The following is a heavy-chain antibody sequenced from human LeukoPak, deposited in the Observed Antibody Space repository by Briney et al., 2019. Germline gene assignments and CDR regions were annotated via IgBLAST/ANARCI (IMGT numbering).Heavy chain of an antibody. Sequence: SETLSLTCAVYGGSFSGYYWSWIRQPPGKGLEWIGEINHSGSTNYNPSLKSRVTILVDTFKNQFSLKLSSVTAADTAVYYCARAFRRFLDYYYYAMDVWGQGTTVTVSS. CDR3: ARAFRRFLDYYYYAMDV. CDR1: GGSFSGYY. CDR2: INHSGST. J-gene: IGHJ6*02. V-gene: IGHV4-34*01. D-gene: IGHD3-3*01.